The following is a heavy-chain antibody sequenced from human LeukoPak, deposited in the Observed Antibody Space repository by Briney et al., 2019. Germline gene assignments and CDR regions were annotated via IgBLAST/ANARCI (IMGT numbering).Heavy chain of an antibody. CDR2: ISAYNGNT. CDR3: AREGTMVRGVMPNYYYYGMDV. D-gene: IGHD3-10*01. J-gene: IGHJ6*02. V-gene: IGHV1-18*01. Sequence: ASVKVSCKASGYTFTSYGIRWVRQAPGQGLEWMGWISAYNGNTNYAQKLQGRVTMTTDTSTSTAYMELRSLRSDDTAVYYCAREGTMVRGVMPNYYYYGMDVWGQGTTVTVSS. CDR1: GYTFTSYG.